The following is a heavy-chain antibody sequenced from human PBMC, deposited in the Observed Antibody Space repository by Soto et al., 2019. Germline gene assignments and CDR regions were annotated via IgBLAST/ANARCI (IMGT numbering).Heavy chain of an antibody. CDR2: ISYDGGTK. D-gene: IGHD2-21*02. CDR3: ARGRLKLVTAIQYWFDP. CDR1: GFTFSSYG. V-gene: IGHV3-30*03. J-gene: IGHJ5*02. Sequence: PGGSLRLSCVASGFTFSSYGIHWVRQAPGKGLEWLTVISYDGGTKYYADSVKGRFTISRDNSKNTLYLQMDSLRPEDTAVYYCARGRLKLVTAIQYWFDPWGQGTLVTVSS.